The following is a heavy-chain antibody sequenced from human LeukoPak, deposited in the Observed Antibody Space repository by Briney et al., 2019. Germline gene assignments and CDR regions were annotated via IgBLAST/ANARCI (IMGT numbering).Heavy chain of an antibody. J-gene: IGHJ4*02. CDR3: ARDPHGSSGWYDY. CDR2: IHSSGST. D-gene: IGHD6-19*01. V-gene: IGHV4-4*07. Sequence: PSETLSLTCTVSGGSISYYYWTWIRQPAGKGLEWIGRIHSSGSTNYNPSLKSRVTMSADTSKNQFSLRLSSVTAADTAVYYCARDPHGSSGWYDYWGQGILVTVSS. CDR1: GGSISYYY.